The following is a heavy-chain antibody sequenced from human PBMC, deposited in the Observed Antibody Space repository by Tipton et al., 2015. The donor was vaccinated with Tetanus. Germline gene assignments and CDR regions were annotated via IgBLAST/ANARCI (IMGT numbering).Heavy chain of an antibody. CDR2: IYYSGST. Sequence: GLVKPSQTLSLTCTVSGGAITSGGYFWSWIRQLPGKGLEWIGYIYYSGSTYYNPSLKSRLTISVDTSKIQFSLKVSSVTAADTAVYYCVANDGGLEHGQHWGQGTLVTVSS. D-gene: IGHD2-8*01. CDR1: GGAITSGGYF. J-gene: IGHJ1*01. CDR3: VANDGGLEHGQH. V-gene: IGHV4-31*03.